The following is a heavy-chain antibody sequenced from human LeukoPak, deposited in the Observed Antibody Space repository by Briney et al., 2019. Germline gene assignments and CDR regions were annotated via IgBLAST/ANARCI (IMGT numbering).Heavy chain of an antibody. CDR3: ARDRGVTTVEY. CDR2: ISGYNGNT. Sequence: ASVKVSCKASGYTFISYSISWVRQAPGQGLEWMGWISGYNGNTNYAQKVQGRVTMTTDTSTSTAYMELRSLRSDDTAVYYCARDRGVTTVEYWGQGTLVTVSS. D-gene: IGHD4-17*01. J-gene: IGHJ4*02. CDR1: GYTFISYS. V-gene: IGHV1-18*01.